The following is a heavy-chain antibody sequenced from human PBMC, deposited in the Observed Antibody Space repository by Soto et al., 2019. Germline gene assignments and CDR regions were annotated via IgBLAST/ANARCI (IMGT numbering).Heavy chain of an antibody. CDR3: TRDDSFGWTQDY. V-gene: IGHV3-33*01. J-gene: IGHJ4*02. D-gene: IGHD6-19*01. CDR2: IWYDGSQK. Sequence: QAQLVESGGGVVQPGRSLRLSCVVSGFTFSHYGMHWVRQAPGKGLEWVAFIWYDGSQKYYGDAVKGRFTISRDDSKNTVYLEMNSLRADDTALYYCTRDDSFGWTQDYWGQGTLVTVSS. CDR1: GFTFSHYG.